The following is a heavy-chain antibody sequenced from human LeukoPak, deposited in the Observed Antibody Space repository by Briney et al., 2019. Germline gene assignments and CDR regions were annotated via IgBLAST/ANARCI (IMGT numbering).Heavy chain of an antibody. D-gene: IGHD6-13*01. CDR1: GYTFNNYA. V-gene: IGHV7-4-1*02. J-gene: IGHJ4*02. CDR2: INTNTGNP. CDR3: ATSPGIAAPSGYYFDH. Sequence: GASVKVSCKASGYTFNNYAMNWVRQAPGQGPEWMGWINTNTGNPTYAQGFTGRFVSSVDTSVSTAYLQISSLKAEDTAVYYCATSPGIAAPSGYYFDHWGQGTLVTVSS.